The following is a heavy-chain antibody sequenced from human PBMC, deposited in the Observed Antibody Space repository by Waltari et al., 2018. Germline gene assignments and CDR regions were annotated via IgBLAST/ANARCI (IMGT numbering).Heavy chain of an antibody. J-gene: IGHJ6*03. CDR3: ARHGLHPRPLQLAASYYYYMDV. Sequence: QVQLQQWGAGLLKPSETLSLTCAVYGGSFSGYYWSWIRQPPGKGLGWIGEINHSGSTHYNPALKSRVTIAVDTSKNQFSLKRSSVTAADTAVYYCARHGLHPRPLQLAASYYYYMDVWGKGTTVTVSS. CDR2: INHSGST. D-gene: IGHD6-6*01. V-gene: IGHV4-34*01. CDR1: GGSFSGYY.